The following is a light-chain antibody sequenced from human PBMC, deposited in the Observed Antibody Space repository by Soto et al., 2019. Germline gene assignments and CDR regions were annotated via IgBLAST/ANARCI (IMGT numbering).Light chain of an antibody. CDR1: QSVSSY. V-gene: IGKV3-11*01. CDR3: QQYNNWPT. J-gene: IGKJ1*01. Sequence: EIVLPQSPVTLSLSPGASAPLSGRASQSVSSYLAWYQQKPGQAPRLLIYDASNRATGIPARFSGSGSGTDFTLTISSLEPEDFAVYYRQQYNNWPTFGQGTKVDIK. CDR2: DAS.